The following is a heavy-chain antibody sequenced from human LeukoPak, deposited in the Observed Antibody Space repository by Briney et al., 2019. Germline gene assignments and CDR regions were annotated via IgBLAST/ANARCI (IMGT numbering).Heavy chain of an antibody. D-gene: IGHD1-7*01. CDR3: AREVNWNSATLFFDC. V-gene: IGHV4-31*03. CDR1: GGSISSGDFY. J-gene: IGHJ4*02. Sequence: SETLSLTCTVSGGSISSGDFYWTWIRQNPGKGLEWIGYTHYSGSTYYNPSLKSRVTISVDTSKNQFSLKLSSVAAADTAVYYCAREVNWNSATLFFDCWGQGTLVTVSS. CDR2: THYSGST.